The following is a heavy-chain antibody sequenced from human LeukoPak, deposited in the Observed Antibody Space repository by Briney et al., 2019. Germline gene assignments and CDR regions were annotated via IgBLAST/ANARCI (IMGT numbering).Heavy chain of an antibody. D-gene: IGHD3-22*01. Sequence: GGSLRLSCAASGFKFDDYGMSWVRQAPGKGLEWVCDINWNGAWTGYADSVKGRFTISRDNAKNSLYLQMNSLRAEDTALYYCAGYYYDSSRGFDLWGQGTLVTVSS. CDR2: INWNGAWT. V-gene: IGHV3-20*04. CDR3: AGYYYDSSRGFDL. J-gene: IGHJ5*02. CDR1: GFKFDDYG.